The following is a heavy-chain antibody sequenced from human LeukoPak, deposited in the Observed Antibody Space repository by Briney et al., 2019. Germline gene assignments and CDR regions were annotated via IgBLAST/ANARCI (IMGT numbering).Heavy chain of an antibody. V-gene: IGHV1-2*02. CDR1: GYTFTGYY. CDR2: INPNSGGT. CDR3: ARVPRYSGYDPAWFDP. Sequence: ASVKVSCKASGYTFTGYYMHWVRQAPGQGLEWMGWINPNSGGTNYAQKFQGRVTMTRDTSISTAYMELSRLRSDDTAVYYCARVPRYSGYDPAWFDPWGQGTLVTVSS. J-gene: IGHJ5*02. D-gene: IGHD5-12*01.